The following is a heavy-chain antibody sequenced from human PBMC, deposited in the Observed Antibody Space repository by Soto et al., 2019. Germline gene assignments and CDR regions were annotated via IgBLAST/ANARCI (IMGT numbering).Heavy chain of an antibody. J-gene: IGHJ5*02. Sequence: PGESLKISCRVSGYTFTNYWIGWVRQMPGKGLEWMGIIFPGDSDTRYSPSFQGQVTISADKSISTAYLQWSSLKASDTAMYYCARQHILVVTASPPGSAWFDPWGQGTLVTVSS. CDR1: GYTFTNYW. V-gene: IGHV5-51*01. D-gene: IGHD2-21*02. CDR3: ARQHILVVTASPPGSAWFDP. CDR2: IFPGDSDT.